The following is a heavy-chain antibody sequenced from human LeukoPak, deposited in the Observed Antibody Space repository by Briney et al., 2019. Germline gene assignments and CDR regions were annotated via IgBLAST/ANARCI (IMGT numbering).Heavy chain of an antibody. CDR1: GYSFTSYW. CDR3: ARQTLAVAGSHNRFDP. D-gene: IGHD6-19*01. Sequence: GESLKISCKGSGYSFTSYWIGWVRQMPGKGLEWMGIIYPGDSDTRYSPSFQGQVTISADKSISTAYLQWSSLKASDTAMYYCARQTLAVAGSHNRFDPWGQGTLVTVSS. CDR2: IYPGDSDT. J-gene: IGHJ5*02. V-gene: IGHV5-51*01.